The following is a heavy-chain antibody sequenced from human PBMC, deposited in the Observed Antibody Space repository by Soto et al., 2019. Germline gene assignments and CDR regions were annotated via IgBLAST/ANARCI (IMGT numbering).Heavy chain of an antibody. CDR3: ARAAYDYVWGSYRSFDP. V-gene: IGHV4-4*02. CDR2: IYHSGST. CDR1: GGSISSSNW. Sequence: SETLSLTCAVSGGSISSSNWWSWVRQPPGKGLEWTGEIYHSGSTNYNPSLKSRVTISVDKSKNQFSLKLSSVTAADTAVYYCARAAYDYVWGSYRSFDPWGQGTLVTVSS. J-gene: IGHJ5*02. D-gene: IGHD3-16*02.